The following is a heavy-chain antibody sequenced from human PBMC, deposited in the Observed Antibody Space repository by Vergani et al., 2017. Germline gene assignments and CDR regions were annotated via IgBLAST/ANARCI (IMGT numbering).Heavy chain of an antibody. CDR2: IYTSGST. V-gene: IGHV4-61*02. D-gene: IGHD3-10*01. CDR3: ARLYYYGSGTT. CDR1: GGSISSGSYY. J-gene: IGHJ4*02. Sequence: QLQLQESGPGLVKPSQTLSLTCTVSGGSISSGSYYWSWIRQPAGKGLEWIGRIYTSGSTNYNPSLKSRVTMSVDTSKNQFSLKLSSVTAADTAVYYCARLYYYGSGTTWGQGTLVTVSS.